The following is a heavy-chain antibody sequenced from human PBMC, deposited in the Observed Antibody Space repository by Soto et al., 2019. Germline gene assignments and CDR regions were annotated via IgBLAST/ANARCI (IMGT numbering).Heavy chain of an antibody. Sequence: ASVKVSCKASGDTFTSYYMHWVRQAPGQGLEWMGIINPSGGSTSYAQKFQGRVTMTRDTSTSTVYMELSSLRSEDTAVYYCARRGKTYYDYIWGSYVDAFHIWGQGTMVTVSS. CDR2: INPSGGST. CDR1: GDTFTSYY. CDR3: ARRGKTYYDYIWGSYVDAFHI. D-gene: IGHD3-16*01. V-gene: IGHV1-46*03. J-gene: IGHJ3*02.